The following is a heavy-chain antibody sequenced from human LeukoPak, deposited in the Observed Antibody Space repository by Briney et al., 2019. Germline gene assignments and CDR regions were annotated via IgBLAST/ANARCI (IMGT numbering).Heavy chain of an antibody. Sequence: PSETLALTCSVSGGSISSSSYYWGWTRQSPGKGLEWTGSMYYRGTTYENSSLKSRLTLSIDTSNNQFSLKLTSVTAADTAVYFCAREYSRSVVAGSRPDLWGQGLLVTVSS. V-gene: IGHV4-39*02. J-gene: IGHJ4*02. CDR1: GGSISSSSYY. D-gene: IGHD2-21*01. CDR3: AREYSRSVVAGSRPDL. CDR2: MYYRGTT.